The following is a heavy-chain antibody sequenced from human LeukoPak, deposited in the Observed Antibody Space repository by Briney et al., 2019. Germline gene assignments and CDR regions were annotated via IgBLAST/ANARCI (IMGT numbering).Heavy chain of an antibody. D-gene: IGHD3-10*01. CDR1: GFTVSSNY. CDR2: IYSGGST. V-gene: IGHV3-66*02. Sequence: GGSLRLSCAASGFTVSSNYMSWVRQAPGKGLEWVSVIYSGGSTYYADSVKDRFTTSRDNSKNTLDLQMNSLSVEDTAVYYCVGVETITMVRGASGDVWGKGTTVTVSS. J-gene: IGHJ6*04. CDR3: VGVETITMVRGASGDV.